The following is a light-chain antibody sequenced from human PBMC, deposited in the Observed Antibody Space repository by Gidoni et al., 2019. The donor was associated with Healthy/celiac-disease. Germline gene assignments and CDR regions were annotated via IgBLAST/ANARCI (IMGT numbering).Light chain of an antibody. CDR3: QAWDSSTVV. CDR1: KLGDKY. CDR2: QDS. V-gene: IGLV3-1*01. J-gene: IGLJ2*01. Sequence: SYELTQPPSVSVSPGQTASITCSGDKLGDKYACWYPQEPGQSPVLVIYQDSKRPSGIPERLSGSNSGNTATLTISGTQAMDEADYYCQAWDSSTVVFGGGTKLTV.